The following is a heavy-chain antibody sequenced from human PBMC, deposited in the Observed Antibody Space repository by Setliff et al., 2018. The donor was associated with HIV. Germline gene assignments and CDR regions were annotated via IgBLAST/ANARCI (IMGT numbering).Heavy chain of an antibody. CDR2: IYHSGST. V-gene: IGHV4-4*02. Sequence: PSETLSLTCAVSGGSISSSKWWSWVRRPPGKGLEWIGEIYHSGSTTYNSSLESRVSMSVDKSKNQFSLKLTSVSAADTAVYYCARLFRWLQFPDRFDSWGQGALVTVSS. CDR3: ARLFRWLQFPDRFDS. CDR1: GGSISSSKW. D-gene: IGHD6-19*01. J-gene: IGHJ4*02.